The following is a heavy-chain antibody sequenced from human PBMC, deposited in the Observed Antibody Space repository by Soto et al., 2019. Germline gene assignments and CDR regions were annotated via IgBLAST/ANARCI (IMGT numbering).Heavy chain of an antibody. CDR3: AKSLHGNYARAPYYFDY. V-gene: IGHV3-9*01. CDR1: GFTFDDLA. CDR2: ISWNSGNI. Sequence: PGGALRLSCAVSGFTFDDLAMHWVRQAPGKGLEWVSGISWNSGNIGYADSVKGRFTTSRDNAENSLYLQMNSLRAEDTALYYCAKSLHGNYARAPYYFDYWGQGTLVTVSS. D-gene: IGHD4-17*01. J-gene: IGHJ4*02.